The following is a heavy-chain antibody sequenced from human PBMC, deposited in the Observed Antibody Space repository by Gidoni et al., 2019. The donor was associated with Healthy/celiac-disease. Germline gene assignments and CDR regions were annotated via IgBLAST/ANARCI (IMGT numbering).Heavy chain of an antibody. CDR3: ARGGYCSGGSCYRKQYYFDY. CDR2: INHSGST. V-gene: IGHV4-34*01. CDR1: GRSFSGYY. J-gene: IGHJ4*02. Sequence: QVQLQQWGAGLLKPSETLSLTCAVYGRSFSGYYWSWIRQPPGKGLAWIGEINHSGSTNYNPSLKSRVTISVDTSKNQFSLKLSSVTAADTAVYYCARGGYCSGGSCYRKQYYFDYWGQGTLVTVSS. D-gene: IGHD2-15*01.